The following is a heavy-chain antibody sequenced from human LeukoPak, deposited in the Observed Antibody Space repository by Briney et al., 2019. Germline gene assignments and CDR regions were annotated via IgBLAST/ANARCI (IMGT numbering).Heavy chain of an antibody. CDR3: ARGVSSPRRPHYYYYHGMDV. Sequence: PGRSLRHSCEAPGFTFSSYAMPRVRRAPAKGLKREALIQYEESIKNYEDSVKGRFTISRDNSKNTLYLQMNSLRDEDTAVYYCARGVSSPRRPHYYYYHGMDVWGQGTTDTVSS. V-gene: IGHV3-30-3*01. J-gene: IGHJ6*02. CDR1: GFTFSSYA. CDR2: IQYEESIK. D-gene: IGHD6-6*01.